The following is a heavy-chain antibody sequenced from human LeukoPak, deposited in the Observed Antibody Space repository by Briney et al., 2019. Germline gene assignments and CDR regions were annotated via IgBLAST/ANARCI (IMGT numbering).Heavy chain of an antibody. Sequence: PGGSLRLSCAASGFTFSSYGMHWVRQAPGKGLEWVAVISYDGSSKYYADSVKGRFTISRDNSKNTLYLQMNSLRAEDTAVYYCARRPGIAVAGTDDAFDIWGQGTMVTVSS. J-gene: IGHJ3*02. D-gene: IGHD6-19*01. V-gene: IGHV3-30*03. CDR3: ARRPGIAVAGTDDAFDI. CDR1: GFTFSSYG. CDR2: ISYDGSSK.